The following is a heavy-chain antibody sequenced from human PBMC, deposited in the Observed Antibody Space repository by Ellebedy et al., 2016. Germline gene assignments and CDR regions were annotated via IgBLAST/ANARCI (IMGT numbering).Heavy chain of an antibody. CDR3: AREGPMLRGVTEFDQ. CDR1: GFTFSDYF. V-gene: IGHV3-11*05. J-gene: IGHJ4*02. Sequence: GESLKISXAASGFTFSDYFMSWIRQAPGKGLEWVSYISSSGDFKSYADSVKGRFTISRDNTKNSLFLQMNSLGAEDTAVYYCAREGPMLRGVTEFDQWGQGTLVTVSS. D-gene: IGHD3-10*01. CDR2: ISSSGDFK.